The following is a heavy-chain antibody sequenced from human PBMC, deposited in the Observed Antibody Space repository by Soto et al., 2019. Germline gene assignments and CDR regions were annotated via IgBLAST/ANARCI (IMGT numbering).Heavy chain of an antibody. Sequence: EVQLVESGGGLVQPGGSLRLSCAASGFTFSDHYMDWVRQAPGKGLEWVGRTRNKANSYTTEYAPSVKGRFTISRDDSKNSLYLQMNSLKTEDTAVYYCARVVVSFWYFDLWGRGTLVTVSS. CDR3: ARVVVSFWYFDL. J-gene: IGHJ2*01. V-gene: IGHV3-72*01. CDR2: TRNKANSYTT. CDR1: GFTFSDHY. D-gene: IGHD2-21*01.